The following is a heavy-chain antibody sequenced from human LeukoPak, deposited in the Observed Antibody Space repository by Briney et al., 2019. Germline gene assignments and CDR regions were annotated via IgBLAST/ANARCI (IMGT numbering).Heavy chain of an antibody. CDR1: GFTFDDYG. J-gene: IGHJ3*02. CDR3: ARAHLRASAFDI. D-gene: IGHD4-17*01. Sequence: PGEPLRLSCAASGFTFDDYGMSWVRQAPGKGLEWVSGINWNGGSTGYADSVKGRFTISRDNAKNSLYLQMNSLRAEDTALYYCARAHLRASAFDIWGQGTMVTVSS. CDR2: INWNGGST. V-gene: IGHV3-20*04.